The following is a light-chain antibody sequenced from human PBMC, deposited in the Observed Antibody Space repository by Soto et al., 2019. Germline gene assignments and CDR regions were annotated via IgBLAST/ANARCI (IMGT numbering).Light chain of an antibody. CDR3: QQYHSFST. Sequence: DIQMTQSPSTLSASVEDRVTITCRASQSLDSWLAWYQQKPGKPPKLLIYKTSILEFGVPSSFSGSGSGTLFTLTISSLQPDDFATYYCQQYHSFSTFGHGTKVEIK. V-gene: IGKV1-5*03. J-gene: IGKJ1*01. CDR1: QSLDSW. CDR2: KTS.